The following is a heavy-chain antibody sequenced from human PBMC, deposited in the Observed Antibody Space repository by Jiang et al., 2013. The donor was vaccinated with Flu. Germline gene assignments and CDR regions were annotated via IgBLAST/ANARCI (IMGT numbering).Heavy chain of an antibody. D-gene: IGHD5-18*01. CDR3: ASSLYSYGSKPFDY. Sequence: CGAEVKKPGESLKISCKGSGYSFTSYWISWVRQMPGKGLEWMGRIDPSDSYTNYSPSFQGHVTISADKSISTAYLQWXSLKASDTAMYYCASSLYSYGSKPFDYWGQGTLVTVSS. CDR2: IDPSDSYT. CDR1: GYSFTSYW. J-gene: IGHJ4*02. V-gene: IGHV5-10-1*01.